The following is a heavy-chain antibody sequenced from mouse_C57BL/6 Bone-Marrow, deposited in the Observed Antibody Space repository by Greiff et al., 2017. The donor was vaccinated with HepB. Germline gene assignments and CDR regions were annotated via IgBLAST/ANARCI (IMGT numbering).Heavy chain of an antibody. J-gene: IGHJ2*01. CDR2: INPNNGGT. CDR3: ARSHDGY. V-gene: IGHV1-26*01. Sequence: VHVKQSGPELVKPGASVKISCKASGYTFTDYYMNWVKQSHGKSLEWIGDINPNNGGTSYNQKFKGKATLTVDKSSSTAYMELRSLTSEDSAVYYCARSHDGYWGQGTTLTVSS. D-gene: IGHD2-3*01. CDR1: GYTFTDYY.